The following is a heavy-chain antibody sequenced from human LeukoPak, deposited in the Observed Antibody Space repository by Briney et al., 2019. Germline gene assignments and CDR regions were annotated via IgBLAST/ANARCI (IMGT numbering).Heavy chain of an antibody. CDR3: ARGSSGWDPAFDI. CDR1: GGSFSGYY. CDR2: INHSGST. V-gene: IGHV4-34*01. J-gene: IGHJ3*02. D-gene: IGHD6-19*01. Sequence: PSETLSLTCAVYGGSFSGYYWSWIRQPPGNGLEWIGEINHSGSTNYNPSLKSRVTISVDTSKNQFSLKLSSVTAADTAVYYCARGSSGWDPAFDIWGQGTMVTVSS.